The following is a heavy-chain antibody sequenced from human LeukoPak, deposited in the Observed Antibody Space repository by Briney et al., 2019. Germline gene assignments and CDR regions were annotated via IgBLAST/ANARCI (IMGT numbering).Heavy chain of an antibody. V-gene: IGHV3-64*01. Sequence: GGSLRLSCAASGFTLSSYGMHWVREAPGKGLEYVSAISSNGGSTYYANSVKGRFTISRDNSKNTLYLQMGSLRAEDMAVYYCARESVAGVVLLDYWGQGTLVTVSS. J-gene: IGHJ4*02. D-gene: IGHD6-19*01. CDR3: ARESVAGVVLLDY. CDR1: GFTLSSYG. CDR2: ISSNGGST.